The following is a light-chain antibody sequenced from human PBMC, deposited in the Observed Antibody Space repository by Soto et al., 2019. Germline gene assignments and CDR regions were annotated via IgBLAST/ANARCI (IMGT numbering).Light chain of an antibody. CDR1: SGHSSYA. J-gene: IGLJ2*01. CDR2: LSSDGSH. CDR3: QTWDTGARVV. V-gene: IGLV4-69*01. Sequence: QLVLTQSPSASASLGASVKLTCTLSSGHSSYAIAWHQQQPEKGPRYLMKLSSDGSHSKGDGIPDRFSGSSSVAERYLTISRLQSEDEADYYCQTWDTGARVVFGGGTKLTVL.